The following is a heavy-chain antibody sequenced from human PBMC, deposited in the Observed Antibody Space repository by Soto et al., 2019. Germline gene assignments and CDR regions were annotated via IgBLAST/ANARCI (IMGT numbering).Heavy chain of an antibody. J-gene: IGHJ6*03. CDR1: GFTFSDYY. Sequence: QVQLVESGGGLVKPGGSLRLSCAASGFTFSDYYMSWIRQAPGKGLEWVSYISSSGSTIYYADSVKGRFTISRDNAKNSLYMQMNSLRAEDTAVYYCARGPGGDIVANGGYYYYYYMDVWGKGTTVTVSS. D-gene: IGHD5-12*01. V-gene: IGHV3-11*01. CDR2: ISSSGSTI. CDR3: ARGPGGDIVANGGYYYYYYMDV.